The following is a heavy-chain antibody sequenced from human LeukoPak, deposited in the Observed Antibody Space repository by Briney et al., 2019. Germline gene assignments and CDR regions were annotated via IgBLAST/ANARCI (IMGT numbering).Heavy chain of an antibody. Sequence: PSETLSLTCTVSGGSISSNSYYWGWIRQPPGKGLEWIGSLYYAGNTFLNPTLDSRVTITVDKSKNQFSLKLRSAIAADTAVYYCARAARLRITRVRLIHAVFDMWGKGKMVTVSS. CDR2: LYYAGNT. J-gene: IGHJ3*02. V-gene: IGHV4-39*02. CDR1: GGSISSNSYY. D-gene: IGHD3-10*01. CDR3: ARAARLRITRVRLIHAVFDM.